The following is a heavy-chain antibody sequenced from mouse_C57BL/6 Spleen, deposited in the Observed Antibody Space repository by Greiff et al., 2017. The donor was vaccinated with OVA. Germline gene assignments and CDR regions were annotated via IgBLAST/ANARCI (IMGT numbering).Heavy chain of an antibody. CDR1: GYAFSSSW. CDR3: ARPLLSRYCDV. J-gene: IGHJ1*03. CDR2: IYPGDGDT. Sequence: QVQLKESGPELVKPGASVKISCKASGYAFSSSWMNWVKQRPGKGLEWIGRIYPGDGDTNYNGKFKGKATLTADKSSSTAYMQLSSLTSEDSAVYFCARPLLSRYCDVWGTGTTVTVSS. V-gene: IGHV1-82*01. D-gene: IGHD2-1*01.